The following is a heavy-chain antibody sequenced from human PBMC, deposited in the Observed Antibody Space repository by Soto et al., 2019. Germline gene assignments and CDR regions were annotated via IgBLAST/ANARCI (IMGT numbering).Heavy chain of an antibody. CDR1: GVSVTSDSHH. J-gene: IGHJ4*02. CDR2: QTGYT. V-gene: IGHV4-61*01. D-gene: IGHD6-19*01. CDR3: GVYKAGSGGNGH. Sequence: QVQVQESGPGLVKPSETLSLTCAVSGVSVTSDSHHFLWIRQPPGKGLEWIGQTGYTNYNPSLKRRISVSAETSKNQFSLKLSSVTSADTAVYYCGVYKAGSGGNGHCGQGILVTISS.